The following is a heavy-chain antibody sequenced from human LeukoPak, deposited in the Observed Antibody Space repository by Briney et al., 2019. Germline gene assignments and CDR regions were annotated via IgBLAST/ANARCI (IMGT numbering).Heavy chain of an antibody. CDR1: GGSVSSGSYY. CDR3: ARWGAAHSTEIDAFDI. D-gene: IGHD2-21*02. CDR2: IYYSGST. V-gene: IGHV4-61*01. Sequence: SETLSLTCTVSGGSVSSGSYYWSWIRQPPGKGLEWIGYIYYSGSTNYNPSLKSRVTISVDTSKNQFSLKLSSVTAADTAVYYCARWGAAHSTEIDAFDIWGQGTMVTVSS. J-gene: IGHJ3*02.